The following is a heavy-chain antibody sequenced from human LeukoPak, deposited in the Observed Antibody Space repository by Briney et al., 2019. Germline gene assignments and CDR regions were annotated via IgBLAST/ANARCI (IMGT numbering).Heavy chain of an antibody. CDR2: ISAYNGNT. Sequence: ASVKVSCKASGYTFTSYGISWVRQAPGQGLEWMGWISAYNGNTNYAQKLQGRVTMTTDTSTSTAYMELRSLRSDDTAVYYCARDHHESIAAAGTYYYYGMDVWGQGTTVTVSS. D-gene: IGHD6-13*01. V-gene: IGHV1-18*01. J-gene: IGHJ6*02. CDR3: ARDHHESIAAAGTYYYYGMDV. CDR1: GYTFTSYG.